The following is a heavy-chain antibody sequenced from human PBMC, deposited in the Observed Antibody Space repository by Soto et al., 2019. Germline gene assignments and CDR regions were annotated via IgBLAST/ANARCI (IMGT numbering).Heavy chain of an antibody. CDR2: IYYSWST. V-gene: IGHV4-39*07. CDR3: ARGRGYSYGLDP. D-gene: IGHD5-18*01. Sequence: PSETLSLTCTVSGGSISSSSYYWGWIRQPPGKGLDWIGSIYYSWSTYYNPSLKSRVTISLDTSKNQFSLSLSSVTAADTAVYYCARGRGYSYGLDPWGQGTLVTVSS. J-gene: IGHJ5*02. CDR1: GGSISSSSYY.